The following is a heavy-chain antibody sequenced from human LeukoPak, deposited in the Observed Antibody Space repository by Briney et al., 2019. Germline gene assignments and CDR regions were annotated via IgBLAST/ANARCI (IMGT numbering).Heavy chain of an antibody. D-gene: IGHD3-10*01. CDR2: IYPGDSDT. CDR1: GYSFTSYW. J-gene: IGHJ4*02. V-gene: IGHV5-51*01. CDR3: ARHIPTTYYYGSGSYDY. Sequence: GESLKISCKGSGYSFTSYWIGWVRQMPGKGLEWMGIIYPGDSDTRYSPSFQGQVTISADKSISTAYLQWSSLKASDTAMYYCARHIPTTYYYGSGSYDYWGQGTLVTVSS.